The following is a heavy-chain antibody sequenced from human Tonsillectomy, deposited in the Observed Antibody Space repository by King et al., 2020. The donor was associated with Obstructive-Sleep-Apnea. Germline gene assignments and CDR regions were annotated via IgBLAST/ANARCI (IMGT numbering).Heavy chain of an antibody. J-gene: IGHJ4*02. V-gene: IGHV1-69*01. CDR1: GGTFSNYA. CDR3: ASGYYYESSGYWGPFYY. CDR2: IIPIFGTA. Sequence: VQLVESGAEVKKPGSSVKVSCKASGGTFSNYAISWVRQAPGQGLEWMGGIIPIFGTANYAQKFQGRVTITADESTSTGYMELSSLRSEDTAVYYCASGYYYESSGYWGPFYYWGQGTLVTVSS. D-gene: IGHD3-22*01.